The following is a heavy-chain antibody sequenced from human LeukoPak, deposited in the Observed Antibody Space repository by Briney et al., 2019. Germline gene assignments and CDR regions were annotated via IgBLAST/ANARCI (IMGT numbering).Heavy chain of an antibody. Sequence: GSLKLSCAASGITFSGSAMHWVRQASGKGLEWVGRIRSKANSYATAYAASVKGRFTISRDDSKTTAYLQMNSLKTEDTAVYYCTRLRVGATQFDYWGQGTLVTVSS. CDR3: TRLRVGATQFDY. V-gene: IGHV3-73*01. CDR2: IRSKANSYAT. D-gene: IGHD1-26*01. J-gene: IGHJ4*02. CDR1: GITFSGSA.